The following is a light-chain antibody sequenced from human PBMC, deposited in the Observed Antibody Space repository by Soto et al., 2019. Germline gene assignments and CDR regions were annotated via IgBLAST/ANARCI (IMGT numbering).Light chain of an antibody. CDR1: HDINNS. CDR3: QHYGDFPPT. Sequence: DIQMTQSPSSLSASAGDRVTITCQASHDINNSLNWYQQRFGKAPKLLIYSASNLETGVPSRFSGSGSGTDFTLTISNLQPEDVATYYCQHYGDFPPTFGGGTKLQIK. J-gene: IGKJ4*01. CDR2: SAS. V-gene: IGKV1-33*01.